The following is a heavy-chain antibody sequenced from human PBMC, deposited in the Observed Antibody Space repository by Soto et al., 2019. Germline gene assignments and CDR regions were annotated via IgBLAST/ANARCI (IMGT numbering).Heavy chain of an antibody. Sequence: GGSLRLSCAASGFTLSSYGMHWVRQAPGKGLEWVAVIWYDGSNKYYADSVKGRFTISRDNSKNTLYLQMNSLRAEDTAVYYCARENAITIFWAPNCDYWGKGTRGAV. CDR1: GFTLSSYG. D-gene: IGHD3-3*01. J-gene: IGHJ4*02. CDR3: ARENAITIFWAPNCDY. V-gene: IGHV3-33*01. CDR2: IWYDGSNK.